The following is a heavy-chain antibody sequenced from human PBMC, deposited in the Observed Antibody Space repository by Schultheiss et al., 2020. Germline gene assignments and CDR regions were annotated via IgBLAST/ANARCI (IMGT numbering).Heavy chain of an antibody. D-gene: IGHD3-10*01. CDR3: ARDHPRGDAFDI. Sequence: SETLSLTCAVSGGSISSYYWSWFRQPPGKGLEWIGYIYYSGSTNYNPSLKSRVTISVDTSKNQFSLKLSSVTAADTAVYYCARDHPRGDAFDIWGQGTMVTVSS. CDR2: IYYSGST. V-gene: IGHV4-59*01. J-gene: IGHJ3*02. CDR1: GGSISSYY.